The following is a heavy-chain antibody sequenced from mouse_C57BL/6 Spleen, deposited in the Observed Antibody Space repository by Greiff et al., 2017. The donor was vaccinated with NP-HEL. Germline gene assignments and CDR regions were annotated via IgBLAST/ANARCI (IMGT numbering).Heavy chain of an antibody. D-gene: IGHD3-2*02. J-gene: IGHJ4*01. CDR2: INPYNGGT. CDR3: ARRKGSSGYEDY. CDR1: GYTFTDYY. Sequence: VQLKESGPVLVKPGASVKMSCKASGYTFTDYYMNWVKQSHGKSLEWIGVINPYNGGTSYNQKFKGKATLTVDKSSSTAYMELNSLTSEDSAVYYCARRKGSSGYEDYWGQGTSVTVSS. V-gene: IGHV1-19*01.